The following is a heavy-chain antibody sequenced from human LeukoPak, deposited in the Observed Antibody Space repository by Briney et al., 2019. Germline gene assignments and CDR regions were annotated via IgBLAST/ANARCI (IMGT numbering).Heavy chain of an antibody. CDR1: GYTFTSYG. V-gene: IGHV1-18*01. CDR2: ISANNGNT. Sequence: GGXVKVSCKASGYTFTSYGISWVRQAPGQGLEWMGWISANNGNTNYAQNLKGRVTMTTHTSTSTAYMELRSLRSDATAVYYCARASRWDPFHYWGQGTLVTVSS. D-gene: IGHD6-13*01. J-gene: IGHJ4*02. CDR3: ARASRWDPFHY.